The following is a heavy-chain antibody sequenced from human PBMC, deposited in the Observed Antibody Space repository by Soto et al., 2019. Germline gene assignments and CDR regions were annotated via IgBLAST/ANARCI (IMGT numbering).Heavy chain of an antibody. V-gene: IGHV3-30*18. CDR2: ISYDGSNK. D-gene: IGHD6-6*01. Sequence: QVQLVESGGGVVQPGRSLRLSCAASGFTFSSYGMHWVRQAPGKGLEWVAVISYDGSNKYYADSVKGRFTISRDNSKNTLYLQMNSLRAEDTAVYYCVKGAARHDYYYGMDVWGQGTTVTVSS. CDR1: GFTFSSYG. CDR3: VKGAARHDYYYGMDV. J-gene: IGHJ6*02.